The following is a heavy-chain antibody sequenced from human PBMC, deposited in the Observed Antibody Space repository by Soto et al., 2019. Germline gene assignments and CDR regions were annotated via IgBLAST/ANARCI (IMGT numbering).Heavy chain of an antibody. Sequence: QVQLQESGPGLVKPSQTLSLTCTVSGGSISSGGYYWSWIRQHPGKGLEWIGYIYYSGSTYYNPSLKRRVTISVYASKNQFSRKLSSVTAADTAVYYCARVFGCGGMDVWGQGTTVTVSS. CDR2: IYYSGST. CDR1: GGSISSGGYY. J-gene: IGHJ6*02. CDR3: ARVFGCGGMDV. D-gene: IGHD3-3*01. V-gene: IGHV4-31*03.